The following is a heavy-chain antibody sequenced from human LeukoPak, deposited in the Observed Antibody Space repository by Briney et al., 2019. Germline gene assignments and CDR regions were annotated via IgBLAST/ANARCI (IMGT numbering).Heavy chain of an antibody. V-gene: IGHV5-51*01. CDR3: ARQSSRSGYSSAGWLDT. Sequence: GESLKISCKGSGYTFTSYWLAWVRQMPGKGLEWMGKIYPGDSDVRYSPSFQGQVTISADKSISTAYLQWSSLKASDTALYYCARQSSRSGYSSAGWLDTWGQGTLVSSSS. J-gene: IGHJ5*02. D-gene: IGHD6-19*01. CDR2: IYPGDSDV. CDR1: GYTFTSYW.